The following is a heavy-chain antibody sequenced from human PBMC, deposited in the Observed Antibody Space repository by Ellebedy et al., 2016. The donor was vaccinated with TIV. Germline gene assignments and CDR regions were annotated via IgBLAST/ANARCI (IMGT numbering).Heavy chain of an antibody. Sequence: PGGSLRLSCVASGFSFRSYWMSWVRQAPGKGLEWVANIYQDGSNQHYVDSVKGRFTISRDNANKSLFLQMHSLRGEDTAVYYCARRGSYGDYAVQINSWFDRWGRGTLVTVSS. J-gene: IGHJ5*02. CDR1: GFSFRSYW. V-gene: IGHV3-7*01. CDR3: ARRGSYGDYAVQINSWFDR. CDR2: IYQDGSNQ. D-gene: IGHD4-17*01.